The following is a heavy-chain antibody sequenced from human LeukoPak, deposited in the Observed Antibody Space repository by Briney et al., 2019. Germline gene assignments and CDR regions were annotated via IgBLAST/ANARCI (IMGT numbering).Heavy chain of an antibody. Sequence: ASVKVSCKASGYTFTSYYMHWVRQAPGQGLEWMGIINPSGGSTSYAQKFQGRVTMTRDTSTSTVYMELSSLRSEDTAVYYCASGYYDFWSGYTPYYYGMDVWGQGTTVTVSS. V-gene: IGHV1-46*01. CDR2: INPSGGST. CDR1: GYTFTSYY. CDR3: ASGYYDFWSGYTPYYYGMDV. J-gene: IGHJ6*02. D-gene: IGHD3-3*01.